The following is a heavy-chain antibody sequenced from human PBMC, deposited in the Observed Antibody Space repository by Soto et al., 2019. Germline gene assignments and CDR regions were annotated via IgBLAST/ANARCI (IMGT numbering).Heavy chain of an antibody. CDR1: GFTFSSYW. CDR3: ARDQGYYYGSGSYDV. J-gene: IGHJ6*04. V-gene: IGHV3-7*01. Sequence: HPGGSLRLSCAASGFTFSSYWMSWVRQAPGKGLEWVANIKQDGSEKYYVDSVKGRFTISRDNAKNSLYLQMNSLRAEDTAVYYCARDQGYYYGSGSYDVWGKGTTVTVSS. CDR2: IKQDGSEK. D-gene: IGHD3-10*01.